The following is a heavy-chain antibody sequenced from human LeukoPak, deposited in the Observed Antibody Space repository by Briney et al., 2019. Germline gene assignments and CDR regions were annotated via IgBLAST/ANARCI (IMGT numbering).Heavy chain of an antibody. D-gene: IGHD2-15*01. Sequence: SETLSLTCAVYGGSFSGHYWSWIRQPPGKGLEWIGEIKHSGSTNYNPSLKSRVTISVDTSKNQFSLKLSSATAADTAVYYCATGGSAGLISAFDIWGQGTMVTVSS. J-gene: IGHJ3*02. CDR3: ATGGSAGLISAFDI. CDR1: GGSFSGHY. CDR2: IKHSGST. V-gene: IGHV4-34*01.